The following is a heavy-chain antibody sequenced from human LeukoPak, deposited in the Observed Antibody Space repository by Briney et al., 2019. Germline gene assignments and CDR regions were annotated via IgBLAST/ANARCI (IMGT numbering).Heavy chain of an antibody. CDR3: ARDASPGYFDL. V-gene: IGHV3-74*01. J-gene: IGHJ2*01. D-gene: IGHD2-15*01. CDR1: GFTFSNYW. Sequence: GGSLRLSCAVSGFTFSNYWMHWVRQGPGEGLAWVSRITNDGSATGYADSVKGRFTISRDSAKNTLYLHMDSLSPEDTAVYYCARDASPGYFDLWGRGTLVTVSS. CDR2: ITNDGSAT.